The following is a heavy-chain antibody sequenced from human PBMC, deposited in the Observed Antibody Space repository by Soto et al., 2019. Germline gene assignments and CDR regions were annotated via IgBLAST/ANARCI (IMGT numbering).Heavy chain of an antibody. V-gene: IGHV4-34*01. CDR1: GGSFSGYY. J-gene: IGHJ4*02. D-gene: IGHD3-3*01. CDR3: ASGYYDFWSGYYFDY. Sequence: PSETLSLTCAVYGGSFSGYYWSWIRQPPGKGLEWIGEINHSGSTNYNPSLKSRVTISVDTSKNQFSLKLSSVTAADTAVYYCASGYYDFWSGYYFDYWGQGTLVTVSS. CDR2: INHSGST.